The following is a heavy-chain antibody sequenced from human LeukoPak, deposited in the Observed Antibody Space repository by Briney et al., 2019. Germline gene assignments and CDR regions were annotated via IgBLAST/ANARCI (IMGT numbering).Heavy chain of an antibody. D-gene: IGHD2-2*01. CDR1: GFTFSSYS. Sequence: NPGGSLRLSCAASGFTFSSYSMNWVRQAPGKGLEWVSSISSSSSYIYYADSVKGRFTISRDNAKNSLYLQMNSLRAEDTAVYYCSRDRVPAAMGLYFDYWGQGTLVTVSS. CDR3: SRDRVPAAMGLYFDY. CDR2: ISSSSSYI. V-gene: IGHV3-21*01. J-gene: IGHJ4*02.